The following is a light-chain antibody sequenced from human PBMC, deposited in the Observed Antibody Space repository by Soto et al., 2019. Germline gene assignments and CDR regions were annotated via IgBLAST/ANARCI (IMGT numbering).Light chain of an antibody. Sequence: EIFLTQSPDTLSLSPWERATLSCRASQSVTNYIAWYQQRPGQAPRLLIYDASNRATGVPARFSGSGSGTDFTLTISDLAPADFAVYFCQQRTNWLFGQGTRLEIK. CDR3: QQRTNWL. J-gene: IGKJ5*01. CDR2: DAS. CDR1: QSVTNY. V-gene: IGKV3-11*01.